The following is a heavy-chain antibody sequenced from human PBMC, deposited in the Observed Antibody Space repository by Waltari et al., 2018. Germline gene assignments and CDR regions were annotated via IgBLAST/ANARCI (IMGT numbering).Heavy chain of an antibody. J-gene: IGHJ2*01. CDR1: AFTFSRYS. CDR3: ASREGGRYFDL. Sequence: EVQLVESGGGLVKPGGSLRLSCSASAFTFSRYSMHWFRQAPGKGLELVSFISSSSIYIYYADSVKGRFTISRDNAKNSLYLQMNSLRAEDTAVYYCASREGGRYFDLWGRGTLVTVSS. D-gene: IGHD1-26*01. CDR2: ISSSSIYI. V-gene: IGHV3-21*01.